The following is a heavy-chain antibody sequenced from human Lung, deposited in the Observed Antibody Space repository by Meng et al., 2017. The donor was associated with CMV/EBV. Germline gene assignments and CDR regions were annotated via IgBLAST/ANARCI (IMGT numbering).Heavy chain of an antibody. V-gene: IGHV3-30*02. CDR2: IRPDGTDK. J-gene: IGHJ4*02. Sequence: SXAASGFAFRNFGIHWVRQAPGKGLEWVAFIRPDGTDKYYGDSVTGRFTISRDDSKNTLFLQMNSLRPDATAMYYCAKDLGTSSRGYWGQGTLVTVAS. CDR1: GFAFRNFG. D-gene: IGHD6-6*01. CDR3: AKDLGTSSRGY.